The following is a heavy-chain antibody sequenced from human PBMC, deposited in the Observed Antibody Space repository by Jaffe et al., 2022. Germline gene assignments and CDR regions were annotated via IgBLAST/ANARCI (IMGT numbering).Heavy chain of an antibody. CDR2: ISWNSGSI. Sequence: EVQLVESGGGLVQPGRSLRLSCAASGFTFDDYAMHWVRQAPGKGLEWVSGISWNSGSIGYADSVKGRFTISRDNAKNSLYLQMNSLRAEDTALYYCAKDYSGYQDYYYYYMDVWGKGTTVTVSS. J-gene: IGHJ6*03. D-gene: IGHD5-12*01. CDR3: AKDYSGYQDYYYYYMDV. CDR1: GFTFDDYA. V-gene: IGHV3-9*01.